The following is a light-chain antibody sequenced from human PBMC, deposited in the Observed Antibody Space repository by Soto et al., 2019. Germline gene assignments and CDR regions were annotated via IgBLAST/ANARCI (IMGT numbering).Light chain of an antibody. V-gene: IGLV2-14*01. Sequence: QSALTQPASVSGSPGQSITISCTGASSDVGGFNYVSWYQQHPDKAPKLIIYVVSNRPSGVSNRVSGSKSGNTASLTISGLQAQDEADYYCSSYTSSDTPYVLGTGTKVTVL. CDR2: VVS. CDR3: SSYTSSDTPYV. CDR1: SSDVGGFNY. J-gene: IGLJ1*01.